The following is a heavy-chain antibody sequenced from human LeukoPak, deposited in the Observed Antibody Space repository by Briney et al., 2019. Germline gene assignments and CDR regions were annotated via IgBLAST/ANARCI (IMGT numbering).Heavy chain of an antibody. D-gene: IGHD2-2*01. V-gene: IGHV4-34*01. CDR3: ATPTLAGYCSSTSCPLYYYGMDV. CDR2: INHSGST. J-gene: IGHJ6*02. Sequence: PSETLSLTCTVSGYSVSSGYYWSWIRQPPGKGLEWIGEINHSGSTNYNPSLKSRVTISVDTSKNQFSLKLSSVTAADTAVYYCATPTLAGYCSSTSCPLYYYGMDVWGQGTTVTVSS. CDR1: GYSVSSGYY.